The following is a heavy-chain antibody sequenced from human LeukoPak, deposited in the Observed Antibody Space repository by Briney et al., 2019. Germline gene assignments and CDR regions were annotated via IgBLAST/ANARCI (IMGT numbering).Heavy chain of an antibody. Sequence: GESLQISCKASGYRFTIYWIAWVRQMPGKGLEWMGIIYPGDSDTRYSPSFQGQVTISADKSISAAYLQWSSLKASDTAMYYCAKLASGSYYIDYWGQGTLVTVSS. CDR2: IYPGDSDT. CDR3: AKLASGSYYIDY. D-gene: IGHD3-10*01. J-gene: IGHJ4*02. V-gene: IGHV5-51*01. CDR1: GYRFTIYW.